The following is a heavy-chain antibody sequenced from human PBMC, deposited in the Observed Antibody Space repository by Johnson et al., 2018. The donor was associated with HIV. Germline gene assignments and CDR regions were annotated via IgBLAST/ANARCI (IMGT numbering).Heavy chain of an antibody. D-gene: IGHD3-22*01. Sequence: QVQLVESGGGVVRPGGSLRLSCAASGFTFSDYYMSWIRQAPGKGLEWVSYISSSGSTIYYADSVKGRFTISRDNSKNTLYLQMNSLRAEDTAVYYCARVFPGRPMIPQAFDIWGQGTMVTVSS. CDR2: ISSSGSTI. CDR3: ARVFPGRPMIPQAFDI. V-gene: IGHV3-11*04. J-gene: IGHJ3*02. CDR1: GFTFSDYY.